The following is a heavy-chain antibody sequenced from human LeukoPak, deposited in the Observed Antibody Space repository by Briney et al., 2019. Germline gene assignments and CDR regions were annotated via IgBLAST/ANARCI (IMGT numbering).Heavy chain of an antibody. CDR2: INHSGST. Sequence: SETLSLTCAVYGGSFSGYYWSWIRQPPGKGLEWIGEINHSGSTNYNPSLKSRVTISVDTSKNQFSLKLSSVTAADTAVYYCARRSYYSSLRIDYWGQGTLVTVSS. D-gene: IGHD6-6*01. CDR3: ARRSYYSSLRIDY. V-gene: IGHV4-34*01. J-gene: IGHJ4*02. CDR1: GGSFSGYY.